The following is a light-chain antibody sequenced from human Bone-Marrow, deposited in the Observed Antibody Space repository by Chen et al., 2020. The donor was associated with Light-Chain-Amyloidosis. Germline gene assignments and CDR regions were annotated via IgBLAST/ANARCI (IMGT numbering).Light chain of an antibody. Sequence: QSVFTQPPSGSAAPGQTVTILCSRSSSNIGNNYVSWYQQLQGTAPKLLIYDNNKRPSGIPDRFSGSTSGTSATLGITGLQTGDEADYYCGTWDSSLSAGRVFGGGTKLTVL. J-gene: IGLJ3*02. CDR2: DNN. CDR3: GTWDSSLSAGRV. V-gene: IGLV1-51*01. CDR1: SSNIGNNY.